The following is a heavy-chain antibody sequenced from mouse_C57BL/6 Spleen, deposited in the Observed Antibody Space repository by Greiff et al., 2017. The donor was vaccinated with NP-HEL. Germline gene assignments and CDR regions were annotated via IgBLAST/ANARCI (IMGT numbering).Heavy chain of an antibody. Sequence: QVQLQQPGAELVRPGSSVKLSCKASGYTFTSYWMHWVKQRPIQGLEWIGNIDPSDSETHYNQKFKDKATLTVDKSSSTAYMQLSSLTSEDSAVYYCARSYDDDGDYAMDYWGQRTSVTVSS. CDR3: ARSYDDDGDYAMDY. J-gene: IGHJ4*01. CDR1: GYTFTSYW. CDR2: IDPSDSET. D-gene: IGHD2-4*01. V-gene: IGHV1-52*01.